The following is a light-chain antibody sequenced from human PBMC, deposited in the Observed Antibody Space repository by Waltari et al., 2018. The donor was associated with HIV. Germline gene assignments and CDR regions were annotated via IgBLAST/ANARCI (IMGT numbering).Light chain of an antibody. Sequence: SYELTQPPSMSVSPGQPASITCSGAALPHQSGYWYQKKQGRAPTLVIFKDSERPSGIPDRFSGSSSGTTVTLTISGVQAEDEADYYCQSADSSGAYWVFGGGTKLTVL. CDR2: KDS. V-gene: IGLV3-25*03. CDR3: QSADSSGAYWV. CDR1: ALPHQS. J-gene: IGLJ3*02.